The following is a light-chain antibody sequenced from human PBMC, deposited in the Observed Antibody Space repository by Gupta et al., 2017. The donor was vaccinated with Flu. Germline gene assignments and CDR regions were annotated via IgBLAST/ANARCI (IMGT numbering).Light chain of an antibody. J-gene: IGKJ2*01. V-gene: IGKV1-9*01. CDR2: RAS. CDR3: PQLHTYPYN. Sequence: GDRVTITCRASQDISVYLAWYQQTPGKAPKLLISRASTVQGGVPSRFSGSGSGADFSLTIVSLQPEDFASYSCPQLHTYPYNFGQGTRLE. CDR1: QDISVY.